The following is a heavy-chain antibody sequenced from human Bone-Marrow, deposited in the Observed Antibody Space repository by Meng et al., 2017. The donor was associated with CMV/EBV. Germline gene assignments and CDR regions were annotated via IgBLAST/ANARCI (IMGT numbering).Heavy chain of an antibody. J-gene: IGHJ6*01. CDR1: GYTFTSYG. D-gene: IGHD2-21*02. Sequence: ASVKVSCKASGYTFTSYGISWVRQAPGQGLEWMGWISAYNGNTNYAQKLQGRVTMTTDTSTSTAYMELRSLRSEDTAVYYCEYCYFVPPARYYYYGMDVWGQGTTVTVYS. CDR2: ISAYNGNT. CDR3: EYCYFVPPARYYYYGMDV. V-gene: IGHV1-18*01.